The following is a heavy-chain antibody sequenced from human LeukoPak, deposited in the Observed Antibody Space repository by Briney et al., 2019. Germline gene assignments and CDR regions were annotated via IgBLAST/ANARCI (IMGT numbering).Heavy chain of an antibody. CDR1: GYSFNTYW. V-gene: IGHV5-51*01. CDR3: ARQADYNVLTGYFKGHLDY. Sequence: GESLKISCKGSGYSFNTYWIAWVRQMPGKGLEWMGIIYPGDSDTRYSPSFQGQVTISADESISTAYLHWSRLKASDTAMYCCARQADYNVLTGYFKGHLDYWGQGTLVTVSS. CDR2: IYPGDSDT. D-gene: IGHD3-9*01. J-gene: IGHJ4*02.